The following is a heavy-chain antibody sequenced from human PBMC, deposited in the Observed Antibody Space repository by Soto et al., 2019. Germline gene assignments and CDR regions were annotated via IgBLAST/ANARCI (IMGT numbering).Heavy chain of an antibody. D-gene: IGHD3-22*01. CDR3: ARERGGYYYDSSGYYPFDY. J-gene: IGHJ4*02. Sequence: QVQLVESGGGVVQPGRSLRLSCAASGFTFSSYAMHWVRQAPGKGLEWVAVISYDGSNKYYADSVKGRFTISRDNSKNTLYLQMNSLRAEDTAVYYCARERGGYYYDSSGYYPFDYWGQGTLVTVSS. V-gene: IGHV3-30-3*01. CDR1: GFTFSSYA. CDR2: ISYDGSNK.